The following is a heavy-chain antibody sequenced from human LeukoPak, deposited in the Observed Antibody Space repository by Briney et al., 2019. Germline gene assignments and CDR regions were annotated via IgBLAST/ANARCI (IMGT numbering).Heavy chain of an antibody. CDR1: GFTFSDYF. Sequence: GGSLRLSCVASGFTFSDYFMTWIRQAPGKGLEWLSYISSNSGSHTNYAESVKGRFTISRDNARNSLFLQMNSLRDEDTAVYYCARDGYAKFDYWGQGTLVTVSS. CDR3: ARDGYAKFDY. V-gene: IGHV3-11*06. CDR2: ISSNSGSHT. D-gene: IGHD5-18*01. J-gene: IGHJ4*02.